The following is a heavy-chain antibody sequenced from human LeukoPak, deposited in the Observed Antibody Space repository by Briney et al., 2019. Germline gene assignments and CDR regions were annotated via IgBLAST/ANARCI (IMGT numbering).Heavy chain of an antibody. J-gene: IGHJ4*02. V-gene: IGHV3-7*01. CDR3: AKEQVLGDSDY. Sequence: GGSLRLSCAASGFTFSSYWMSWVRQAPGKGLEWVANIKQDGSEKYYVDSVKGRFTISRDNSKNTLYLQMNSLRAEDTAVYYCAKEQVLGDSDYWGQGTLVTVSS. CDR2: IKQDGSEK. CDR1: GFTFSSYW.